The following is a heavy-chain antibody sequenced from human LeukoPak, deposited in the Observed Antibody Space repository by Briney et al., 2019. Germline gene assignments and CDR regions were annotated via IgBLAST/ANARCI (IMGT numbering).Heavy chain of an antibody. CDR1: GFTVSSNY. D-gene: IGHD3-10*01. Sequence: PGGSLRLSCAASGFTVSSNYMSWVRQAPGKGLEWVSVISGSGGSTYYADSVKGRFTISRDNSKNTLYLQMNSLRAEDTAVYYCAKRPYYYGSGTDGWFDPWGQGTLVTVSS. CDR2: ISGSGGST. CDR3: AKRPYYYGSGTDGWFDP. J-gene: IGHJ5*02. V-gene: IGHV3-23*01.